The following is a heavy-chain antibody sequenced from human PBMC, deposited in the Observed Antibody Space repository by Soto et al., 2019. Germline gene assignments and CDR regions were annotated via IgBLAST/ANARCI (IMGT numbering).Heavy chain of an antibody. V-gene: IGHV3-23*01. CDR3: AKDRWSGWYGAYFDY. CDR1: GFTFSSYA. D-gene: IGHD6-19*01. Sequence: GGSLRLSCAASGFTFSSYAMSWVRQAPGKGLEWVSAISGSGGSTYYADSVKGRFTISRDNSKNTLYLQMNSLRAEDTAVYYCAKDRWSGWYGAYFDYWGQGTLVTVSS. J-gene: IGHJ4*02. CDR2: ISGSGGST.